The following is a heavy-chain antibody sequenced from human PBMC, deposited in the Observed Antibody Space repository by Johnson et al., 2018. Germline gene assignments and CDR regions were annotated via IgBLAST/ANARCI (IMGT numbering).Heavy chain of an antibody. J-gene: IGHJ4*02. CDR3: ARALEVFHY. V-gene: IGHV3-30*03. Sequence: QVQLVESGGGVVQPGRSXRLSCGASGFTFSNFGMHWVRQAPGKGLEWVADISYDGSNKNYADSVKGRFTISRDNSKNPLYLQRNSLRAEDTAVYYCARALEVFHYWGQGTVVTVSS. CDR2: ISYDGSNK. CDR1: GFTFSNFG.